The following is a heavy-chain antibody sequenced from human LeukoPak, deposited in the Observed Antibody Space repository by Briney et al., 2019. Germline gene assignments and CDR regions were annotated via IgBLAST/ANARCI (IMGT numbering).Heavy chain of an antibody. Sequence: SETLSLTCAVSGGSISSSNWWSWVRQPPGKGLEWIGSIYYSGSTYYNPSLKSRVTISVDTSKHQFSLKLSSVTAADTAVYYCARLHSSGWYTAFDIWGQGTMVTVSS. D-gene: IGHD6-19*01. CDR1: GGSISSSNW. CDR3: ARLHSSGWYTAFDI. V-gene: IGHV4-39*01. J-gene: IGHJ3*02. CDR2: IYYSGST.